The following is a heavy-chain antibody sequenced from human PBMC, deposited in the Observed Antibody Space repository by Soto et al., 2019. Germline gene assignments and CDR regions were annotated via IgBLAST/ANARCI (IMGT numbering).Heavy chain of an antibody. D-gene: IGHD6-13*01. CDR2: TRNKANSYTT. CDR1: GFTFSDHY. J-gene: IGHJ6*02. V-gene: IGHV3-72*01. CDR3: ARGGIAAAGSIYYYYYYCMDV. Sequence: EVQLVESGGGLVQPGGSLRLSCAASGFTFSDHYMDWVRQAPGKGLEWVGRTRNKANSYTTEYAASVKGRCTIPRDDSNNALYLQMHSLNTDDTAVYYGARGGIAAAGSIYYYYYYCMDVWGQGTTVTVSS.